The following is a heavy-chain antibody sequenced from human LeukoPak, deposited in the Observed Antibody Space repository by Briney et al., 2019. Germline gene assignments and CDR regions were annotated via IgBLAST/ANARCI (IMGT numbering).Heavy chain of an antibody. CDR1: GGSISSYY. CDR2: IYYSGST. V-gene: IGHV4-59*01. D-gene: IGHD2-15*01. J-gene: IGHJ3*02. CDR3: ARDRVVGGSHAFDI. Sequence: SETLSLTCTVSGGSISSYYWSWIRQPPGKGLEWIGYIYYSGSTNYNPSLKSRVTISVDTSKNQFSLKLSSVTAADTAVYYCARDRVVGGSHAFDIWGQGTMVTVSS.